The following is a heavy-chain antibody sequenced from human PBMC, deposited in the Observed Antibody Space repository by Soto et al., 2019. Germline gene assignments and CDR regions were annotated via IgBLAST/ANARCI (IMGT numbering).Heavy chain of an antibody. J-gene: IGHJ5*02. CDR1: GYSFTSYW. V-gene: IGHV5-51*01. CDR2: IYPGDSDT. D-gene: IGHD3-10*01. CDR3: ARLTMVRGTANWFDP. Sequence: GESLKISCKGSGYSFTSYWIGWVRQMPGKGLEWMGIIYPGDSDTRYSPSFQGQVTISAGKSISTAYLQWSSLKASDTAMYYCARLTMVRGTANWFDPWGQGTLVTVSS.